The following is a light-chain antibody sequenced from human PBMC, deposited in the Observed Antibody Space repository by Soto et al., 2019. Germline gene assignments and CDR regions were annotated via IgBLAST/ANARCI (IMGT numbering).Light chain of an antibody. J-gene: IGKJ1*01. CDR3: QQYSSPPRT. V-gene: IGKV3-20*01. Sequence: EIVLTQSPGSLSLSPGERATLSCRASQSVSSYLAWYQQRPGQAPRLLIYGASNRANDFSDRFSGSGSGTDFSLTISRLEPEDSAVYYCQQYSSPPRTFGQGTKVEIK. CDR2: GAS. CDR1: QSVSSY.